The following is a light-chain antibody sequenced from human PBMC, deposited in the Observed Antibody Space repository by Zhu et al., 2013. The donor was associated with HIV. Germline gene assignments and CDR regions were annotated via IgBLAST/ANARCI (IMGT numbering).Light chain of an antibody. Sequence: SYELTQPPSVSVAPGKTATIPCEGNNIVSKSVHWYQQKPGQAPVVVVYDDIERPSGITDRFSGSNSGNAATLTISRVEAGDEADYYCQVWDRSSDHVVFGGGTKLTVL. J-gene: IGLJ3*02. CDR1: NIVSKS. V-gene: IGLV3-21*03. CDR3: QVWDRSSDHVV. CDR2: DDI.